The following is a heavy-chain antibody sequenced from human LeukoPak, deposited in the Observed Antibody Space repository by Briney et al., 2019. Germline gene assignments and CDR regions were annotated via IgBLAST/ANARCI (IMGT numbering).Heavy chain of an antibody. V-gene: IGHV3-9*01. CDR1: GSTFDDYA. Sequence: GGSLRLSCAASGSTFDDYAMHWVRQAPGKGLEWVSGISWNSGSIGYADSVKGRFTISRDNAKNSLYLQMNSLRAEDTALYYCAKDRGYSYGFFDYWGQGTLVTVSS. D-gene: IGHD5-18*01. J-gene: IGHJ4*02. CDR2: ISWNSGSI. CDR3: AKDRGYSYGFFDY.